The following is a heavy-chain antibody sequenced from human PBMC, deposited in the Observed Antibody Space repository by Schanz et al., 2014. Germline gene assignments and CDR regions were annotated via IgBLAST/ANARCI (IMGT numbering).Heavy chain of an antibody. Sequence: QVQLVESGGGLVKPGGSLRLSCAASGFIFSDYYMAWIRQAPGKGPEYVSYISSGGTTTYHSDSVKGRFTISRDSAENSLYLQMNSLRAEDTAVYYCAKGRFGELSAFDIWGQGTIVTVSS. V-gene: IGHV3-11*01. CDR3: AKGRFGELSAFDI. D-gene: IGHD3-10*01. CDR1: GFIFSDYY. J-gene: IGHJ3*02. CDR2: ISSGGTTT.